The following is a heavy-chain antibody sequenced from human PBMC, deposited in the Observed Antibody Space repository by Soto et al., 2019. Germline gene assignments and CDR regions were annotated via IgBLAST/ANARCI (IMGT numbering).Heavy chain of an antibody. CDR3: ARGYYYDSSGYYERYYYYGMDV. CDR2: MNPNSGNT. D-gene: IGHD3-22*01. CDR1: GYTFTSYD. Sequence: ASVKVSCKASGYTFTSYDINWVRQATGQGLEWMGWMNPNSGNTGYAQKFQGRVTMTRNTSISTAYMELSILRSEDTAVYYCARGYYYDSSGYYERYYYYGMDVWGQGTTVTVSS. V-gene: IGHV1-8*01. J-gene: IGHJ6*02.